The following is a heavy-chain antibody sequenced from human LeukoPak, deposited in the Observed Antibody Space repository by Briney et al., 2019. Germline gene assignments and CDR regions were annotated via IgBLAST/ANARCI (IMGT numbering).Heavy chain of an antibody. CDR1: GGSISSSSYY. CDR3: ARDLRYYDILTGYYRPDGMDV. J-gene: IGHJ6*02. V-gene: IGHV4-39*07. Sequence: SETLSLTCTVSGGSISSSSYYWGWIRQPPGKGLEWIGSIYYSGSTYYNPSLKSRVTISVDTSKNQFSLKLSSVTAADTAVYYCARDLRYYDILTGYYRPDGMDVWGQGTTVTVSS. CDR2: IYYSGST. D-gene: IGHD3-9*01.